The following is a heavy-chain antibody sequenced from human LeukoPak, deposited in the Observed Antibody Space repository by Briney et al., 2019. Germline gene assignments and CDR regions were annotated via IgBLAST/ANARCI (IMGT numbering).Heavy chain of an antibody. CDR1: GFTFSSYS. J-gene: IGHJ4*02. CDR2: ISSSSSYI. Sequence: GGSLRLSCAASGFTFSSYSMNWVRQAPGKGLEWVSSISSSSSYIYYADSVKGRFTISRDNAKNSLYLQMNSLRAEDTAVYYCAREASYYDSSGYPDYWGQGTLVTVSS. D-gene: IGHD3-22*01. CDR3: AREASYYDSSGYPDY. V-gene: IGHV3-21*01.